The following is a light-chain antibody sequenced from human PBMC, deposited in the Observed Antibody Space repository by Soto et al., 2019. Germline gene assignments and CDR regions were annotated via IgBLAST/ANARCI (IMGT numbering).Light chain of an antibody. J-gene: IGKJ2*01. CDR1: QSVNNNY. CDR3: QHFGSSSYT. Sequence: DIVLTQSPGTLSLSPGERATLSCRTSQSVNNNYIAWYQQKPGQAPRLLIYEISSRASGIPGRFSGRGSGTDFSLIISRLEPEDFAVYYCQHFGSSSYTFGQGTKLEIK. CDR2: EIS. V-gene: IGKV3-20*01.